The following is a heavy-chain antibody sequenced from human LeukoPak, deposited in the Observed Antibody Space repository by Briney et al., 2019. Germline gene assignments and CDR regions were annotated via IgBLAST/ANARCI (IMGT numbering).Heavy chain of an antibody. CDR1: GGSISSRSYY. CDR2: IYHSGST. Sequence: SETLSLTCTVSGGSISSRSYYWDWIRQAPGKGLEWIGTIYHSGSTEYNPSLKSRVAIFVDTSKNQFSLILHSVAAADTAVYYCARRSEFDNTHYHYFDYWGQGALVTVSS. V-gene: IGHV4-39*01. D-gene: IGHD2-15*01. CDR3: ARRSEFDNTHYHYFDY. J-gene: IGHJ4*02.